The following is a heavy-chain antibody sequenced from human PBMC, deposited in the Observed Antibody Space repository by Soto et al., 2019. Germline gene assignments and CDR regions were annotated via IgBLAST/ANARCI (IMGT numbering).Heavy chain of an antibody. Sequence: PSETRSLTCTVSGGSISSSSYYWGWIRQPPGKGLEWIGSIYYSGYTYYNTSLKSRVTISVDTSKNQFSLKLSSVTAADTAVYYCARHNGPLYVGYYYDMDVWGQGITVTDS. D-gene: IGHD3-16*01. CDR2: IYYSGYT. CDR1: GGSISSSSYY. V-gene: IGHV4-39*01. CDR3: ARHNGPLYVGYYYDMDV. J-gene: IGHJ6*02.